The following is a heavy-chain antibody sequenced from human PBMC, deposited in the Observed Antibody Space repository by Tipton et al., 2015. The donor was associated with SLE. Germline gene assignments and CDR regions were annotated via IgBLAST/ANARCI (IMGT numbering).Heavy chain of an antibody. J-gene: IGHJ4*02. CDR1: GGSISSGGYY. Sequence: TLSLTCSVSGGSISSGGYYWXWIRRLPGKGLEWIGYIYYSGSTYYNPSLKSRVSMSIDTSKNQFSLSLNSVTVADTALYYCARASMRLDFDHWGQGTLVTVSS. V-gene: IGHV4-31*03. CDR2: IYYSGST. CDR3: ARASMRLDFDH.